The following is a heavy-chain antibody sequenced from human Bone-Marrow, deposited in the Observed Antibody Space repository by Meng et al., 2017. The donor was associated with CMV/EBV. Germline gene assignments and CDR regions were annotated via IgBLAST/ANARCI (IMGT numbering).Heavy chain of an antibody. Sequence: GESLKISCAASGFTFSSYSMNWVRQAPGKGLEWVSSISSSSSYIYYADLVKGRFTISRDNAKNSLYLRMNSLRAEDTAVYYCARVGHLAANFDYWGQGTVVTVSS. CDR2: ISSSSSYI. V-gene: IGHV3-21*01. CDR3: ARVGHLAANFDY. J-gene: IGHJ4*02. D-gene: IGHD6-13*01. CDR1: GFTFSSYS.